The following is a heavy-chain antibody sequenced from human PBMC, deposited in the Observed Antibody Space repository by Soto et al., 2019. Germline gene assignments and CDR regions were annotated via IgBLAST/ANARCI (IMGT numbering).Heavy chain of an antibody. D-gene: IGHD2-15*01. CDR2: IYHSGST. Sequence: QLQLQESGSGLVKPSQTLSLTCAVSGGSISSGGYSWSWIRQPPGKGLEWIGYIYHSGSTYYNPSLKSRVTISVDRSKNQFSLKLSSVTAADTAVYYCARRVAAINNWFGPWGQGTLVTVSS. CDR1: GGSISSGGYS. J-gene: IGHJ5*02. V-gene: IGHV4-30-2*01. CDR3: ARRVAAINNWFGP.